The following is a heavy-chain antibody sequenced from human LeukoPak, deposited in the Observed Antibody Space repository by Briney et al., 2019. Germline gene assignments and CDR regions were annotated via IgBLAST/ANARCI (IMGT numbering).Heavy chain of an antibody. V-gene: IGHV3-30*04. J-gene: IGHJ4*02. D-gene: IGHD3-10*01. CDR2: ISNDGNNK. CDR1: GFSFNSYP. Sequence: PGGSLRLPCAASGFSFNSYPMHWVRQAPGKGLEWVAVISNDGNNKYYADSVKGRFTISRDNSNNTLSLQMNGLRVEDTAVYYCARPDDSESFYRANHYWGRGTLVTVS. CDR3: ARPDDSESFYRANHY.